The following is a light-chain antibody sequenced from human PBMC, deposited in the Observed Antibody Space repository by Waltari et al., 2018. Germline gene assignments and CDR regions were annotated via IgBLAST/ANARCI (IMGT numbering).Light chain of an antibody. Sequence: ELVMTQSPATLSVSPGERATLPCRASQSVDSNLAWYQQKPGQPPRLLLYGASTRATGVPARFSGSGSGTEFTLTISSLQSADFAVYYCQQYYNWPYTFGQGTKLEIK. CDR3: QQYYNWPYT. J-gene: IGKJ2*01. CDR2: GAS. V-gene: IGKV3-15*01. CDR1: QSVDSN.